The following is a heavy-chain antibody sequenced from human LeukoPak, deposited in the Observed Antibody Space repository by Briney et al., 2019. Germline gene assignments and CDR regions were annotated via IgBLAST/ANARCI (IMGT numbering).Heavy chain of an antibody. CDR3: AKAGSVVVTNPNWFDP. Sequence: PGRSLRLSCAASGFTFDDYAMHWVRQAPGKGLEWVSGISWNSGSIGYADSVKGRFTISRDNAKNSLYLQMNSLRAEDTALYYCAKAGSVVVTNPNWFDPWGQGTLVTVSS. V-gene: IGHV3-9*01. CDR2: ISWNSGSI. D-gene: IGHD2-21*02. J-gene: IGHJ5*02. CDR1: GFTFDDYA.